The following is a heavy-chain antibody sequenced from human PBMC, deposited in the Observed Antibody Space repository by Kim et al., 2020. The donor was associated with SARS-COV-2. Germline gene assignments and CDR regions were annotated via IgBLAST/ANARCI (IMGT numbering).Heavy chain of an antibody. CDR3: ANTDQYRNGFDT. D-gene: IGHD2-2*02. V-gene: IGHV3-23*01. Sequence: GGSLRLSCAASGFTFSSYAMSWVRQAPGKGLEWVSAISGSGGSTYYADSVKGRFTISRDNSKNTLYLQMNSLRAEDTAVYYCANTDQYRNGFDTWGQGTLVTVSS. J-gene: IGHJ5*02. CDR1: GFTFSSYA. CDR2: ISGSGGST.